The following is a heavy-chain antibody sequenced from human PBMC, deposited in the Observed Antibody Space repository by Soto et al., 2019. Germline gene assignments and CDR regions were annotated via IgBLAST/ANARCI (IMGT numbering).Heavy chain of an antibody. CDR3: ARGTRDGYPDAFDI. J-gene: IGHJ3*02. CDR1: GGTFSSYA. Sequence: ASVKVSCKASGGTFSSYAISWVRQAPGQGLEWMGGIIPILGIANYAQKFQGRVTITADKSTSTAYMELSSLRSEDTAVYYCARGTRDGYPDAFDIWGQGTMVTVSS. CDR2: IIPILGIA. V-gene: IGHV1-69*10. D-gene: IGHD5-12*01.